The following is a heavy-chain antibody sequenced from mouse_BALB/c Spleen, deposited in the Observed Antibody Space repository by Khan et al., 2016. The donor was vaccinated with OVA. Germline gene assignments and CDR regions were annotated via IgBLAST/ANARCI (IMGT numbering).Heavy chain of an antibody. CDR1: GYTFTSYW. D-gene: IGHD2-1*01. CDR3: SRYYGNYYYAMDY. Sequence: QVQLKQSGAELAKPGASVKMSCKASGYTFTSYWMHWVKQRPGQGLEWIGYINPSTGDTEYNQKFKDTATLTADKSYSTAYMQLSSLTSADSAVXYCSRYYGNYYYAMDYWGQGTSVTVSS. V-gene: IGHV1-7*01. J-gene: IGHJ4*01. CDR2: INPSTGDT.